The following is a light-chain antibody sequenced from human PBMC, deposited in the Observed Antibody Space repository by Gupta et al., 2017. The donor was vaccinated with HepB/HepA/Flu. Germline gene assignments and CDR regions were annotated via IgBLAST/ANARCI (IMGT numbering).Light chain of an antibody. J-gene: IGKJ4*01. Sequence: DIQMTQSPSSLSASVGDRVTITCRASHSISRSLHWYQQKPGKAPNLLLYAASSVQSGVPSRFSGSGSGTDFTLTISKLQPEDFASYYCQQGDSSPLTFGGGTKLEIK. CDR1: HSISRS. V-gene: IGKV1-39*01. CDR3: QQGDSSPLT. CDR2: AAS.